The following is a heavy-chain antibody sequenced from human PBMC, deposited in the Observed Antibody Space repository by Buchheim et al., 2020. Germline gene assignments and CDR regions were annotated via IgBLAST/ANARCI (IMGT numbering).Heavy chain of an antibody. D-gene: IGHD2-15*01. V-gene: IGHV5-51*01. J-gene: IGHJ6*02. CDR1: GYSFTSYW. Sequence: EVQLVQSGAEVKKPGESLKISCKGSGYSFTSYWIGWVRQMPGKGLEWMGIIYPGDSDTRYSPSFQGQVTISADKSISTAYLQWSSLKAADTAMYYCARRGLCSGGSCYSERLSYGMDVWGQGTT. CDR3: ARRGLCSGGSCYSERLSYGMDV. CDR2: IYPGDSDT.